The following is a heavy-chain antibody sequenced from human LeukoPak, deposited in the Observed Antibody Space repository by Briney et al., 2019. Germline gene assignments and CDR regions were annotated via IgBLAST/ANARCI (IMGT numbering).Heavy chain of an antibody. CDR2: ISGSGGST. Sequence: PGGSLRLSCAASGFTFSSYAMSWVRQAPGKRLEWVSAISGSGGSTYYADSVKGRFTISRDNSKNMLYLQMNSLRAEDTAVYYCAKVASRLRSRLVGTTHQYYFDYWGQGTLVTVSS. V-gene: IGHV3-23*01. D-gene: IGHD5-12*01. J-gene: IGHJ4*02. CDR1: GFTFSSYA. CDR3: AKVASRLRSRLVGTTHQYYFDY.